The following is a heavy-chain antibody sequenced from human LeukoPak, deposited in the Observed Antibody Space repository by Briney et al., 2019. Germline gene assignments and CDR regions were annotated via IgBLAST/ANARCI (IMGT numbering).Heavy chain of an antibody. CDR2: IYNSGRS. CDR1: GGSISSGY. Sequence: SETLSLTCSVSGGSISSGYWSWIRQPPGKGLEWIAYIYNSGRSNYNPSLKSRVTISLDTSKNQFSLKLSSVTAADTAVYYWAGGSGASWFDPWGQGTLVTVSS. CDR3: AGGSGASWFDP. J-gene: IGHJ5*02. V-gene: IGHV4-59*01. D-gene: IGHD2-8*02.